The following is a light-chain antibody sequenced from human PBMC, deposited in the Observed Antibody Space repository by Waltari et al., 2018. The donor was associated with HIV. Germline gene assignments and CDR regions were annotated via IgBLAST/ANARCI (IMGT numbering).Light chain of an antibody. Sequence: QSVLTQPPSVSATPGQRVTISCSGIGSNVRSPPVAWSQQLPGTAPKLVIYDNNHRPSGVPARFSGSTSGTSASLAISGLQSEDEADYYCAAWDDSLNGRVFGGGTKLTVL. CDR1: GSNVRSPP. V-gene: IGLV1-44*01. J-gene: IGLJ3*02. CDR3: AAWDDSLNGRV. CDR2: DNN.